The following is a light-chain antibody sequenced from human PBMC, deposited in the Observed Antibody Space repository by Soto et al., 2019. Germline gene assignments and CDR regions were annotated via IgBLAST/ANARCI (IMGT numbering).Light chain of an antibody. CDR1: QSISDT. CDR2: GSS. CDR3: QQYANSPIT. V-gene: IGKV3D-15*01. J-gene: IGKJ5*01. Sequence: EIVMTQSPATLSVSPGGRATLSCRASQSISDTLAWYQQKPGQAPRLLIYGSSSRATGIPARFSGSGSGTDFTLTISRLEPEDSAVYYCQQYANSPITFGQGTRLEIK.